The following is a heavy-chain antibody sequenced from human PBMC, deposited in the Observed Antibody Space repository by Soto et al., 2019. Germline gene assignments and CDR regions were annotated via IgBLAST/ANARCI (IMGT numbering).Heavy chain of an antibody. CDR1: GFTFSRHA. D-gene: IGHD6-6*01. Sequence: QVQLVESGGGVVQPGRSLRLSCAASGFTFSRHAMHWVRQAPVKGLEWVAVISYDGSEKYYADSVKGRFTISRDSSKNTLYLQMDSLGPEDTAVYYCAREVGGSSPPGWGQGTLVNVFS. V-gene: IGHV3-30-3*01. CDR2: ISYDGSEK. CDR3: AREVGGSSPPG. J-gene: IGHJ4*02.